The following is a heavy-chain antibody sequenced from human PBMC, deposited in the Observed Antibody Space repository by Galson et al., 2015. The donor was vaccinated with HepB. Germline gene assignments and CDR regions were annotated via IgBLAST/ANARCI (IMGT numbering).Heavy chain of an antibody. J-gene: IGHJ2*01. Sequence: SVKVSCKASGGTFSSYAISWVRQAPGQGLEWMGRIIPILGIANYAQKFQGRVTITADNSTSTAYMELSSLRSEDTAVYYCARDPTVTTGYFDLWGRGTLVTVSS. CDR1: GGTFSSYA. V-gene: IGHV1-69*04. CDR3: ARDPTVTTGYFDL. CDR2: IIPILGIA. D-gene: IGHD4-17*01.